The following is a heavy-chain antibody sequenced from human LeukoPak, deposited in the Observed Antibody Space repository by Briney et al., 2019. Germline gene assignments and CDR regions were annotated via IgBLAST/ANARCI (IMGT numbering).Heavy chain of an antibody. CDR2: SSYTGST. J-gene: IGHJ5*02. CDR1: GGSISSNY. Sequence: SETLSLTCTVSGGSISSNYWSWIRQPPGKGLEWITYSSYTGSTNYNPSLKSRVIMSVDTSKNQFSLKLSSVTAADTAVYYCARPKEESSNWYGNWFEPWGQGTLVTVSS. CDR3: ARPKEESSNWYGNWFEP. V-gene: IGHV4-59*01. D-gene: IGHD6-13*01.